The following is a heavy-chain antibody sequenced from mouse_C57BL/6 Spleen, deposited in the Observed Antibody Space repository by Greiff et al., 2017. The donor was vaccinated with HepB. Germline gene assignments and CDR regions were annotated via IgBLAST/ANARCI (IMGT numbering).Heavy chain of an antibody. Sequence: QVQLQQPGAELVRPGTSVKLSCKASGYTFTSYWMHWVKQRPGQGLEWIGVIDPSDSYTNYNQKFKGKATLTVDTSSSTAYMQLSSLTSEDSAVYYCARTGDGYSYAMDYWGQGTSVTVSS. CDR1: GYTFTSYW. D-gene: IGHD2-3*01. J-gene: IGHJ4*01. V-gene: IGHV1-59*01. CDR3: ARTGDGYSYAMDY. CDR2: IDPSDSYT.